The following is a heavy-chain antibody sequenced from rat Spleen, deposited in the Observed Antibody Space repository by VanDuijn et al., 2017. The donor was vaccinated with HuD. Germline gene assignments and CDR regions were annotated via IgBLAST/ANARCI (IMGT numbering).Heavy chain of an antibody. CDR2: IANSGDVT. D-gene: IGHD1-6*01. V-gene: IGHV5-25*01. CDR3: ARRKLYYGFDY. CDR1: GFTFINYY. J-gene: IGHJ2*01. Sequence: EVQLVESGGGLVQPGRSMKLSCAASGFTFINYYMAWVRQAPTKGLEWVASIANSGDVTYFRDSVKGRFTISRDNAKNTQYLLMDSLRSEDTATYYCARRKLYYGFDYWGQGVMVTVSS.